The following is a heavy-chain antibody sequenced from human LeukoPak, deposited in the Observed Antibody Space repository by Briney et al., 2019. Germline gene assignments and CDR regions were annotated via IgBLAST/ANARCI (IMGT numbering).Heavy chain of an antibody. V-gene: IGHV3-21*01. Sequence: PGGSLRLSCASSEFTFSSYSMNWVRPAPGEGLEWVSSISSSSSNIYYEDSVKGRITISRDNAKNSLYLQMNSLRAEDTAVHYCASLVGATKHAIGSDAFDIWGQGTMVTVSS. CDR2: ISSSSSNI. CDR1: EFTFSSYS. CDR3: ASLVGATKHAIGSDAFDI. D-gene: IGHD1-26*01. J-gene: IGHJ3*02.